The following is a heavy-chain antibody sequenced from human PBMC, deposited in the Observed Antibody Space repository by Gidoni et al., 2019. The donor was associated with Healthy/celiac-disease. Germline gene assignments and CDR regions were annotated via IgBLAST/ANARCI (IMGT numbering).Heavy chain of an antibody. V-gene: IGHV2-5*01. Sequence: QITLTESVPTLVKPTQTLTLTCTFSGFSLSTSGVGVGWIRQPPGTALEWLALIYWNDDKRYSQSLKSRLTITKDTAKKQVVLTMTNMDPVDTATYYCANRLPGIAVDGGAFDIWGQGTMVTVSS. CDR1: GFSLSTSGVG. D-gene: IGHD6-19*01. J-gene: IGHJ3*02. CDR2: IYWNDDK. CDR3: ANRLPGIAVDGGAFDI.